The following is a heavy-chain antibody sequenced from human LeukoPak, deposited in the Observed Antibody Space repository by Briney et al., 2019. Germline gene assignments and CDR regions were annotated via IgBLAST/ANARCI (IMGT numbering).Heavy chain of an antibody. V-gene: IGHV4-59*01. CDR3: ARGRVSSSTWYSTYYYYFYMDV. J-gene: IGHJ6*03. Sequence: SETLSLTCSVSDDSITMYYWTWIRQPPGKGLEWIGYVDHTGSTNFNPSLNGRVSISRDTSKNLFSLRLRSVTAADTAVYFCARGRVSSSTWYSTYYYYFYMDVWAKGPRSPSP. CDR2: VDHTGST. CDR1: DDSITMYY. D-gene: IGHD4-11*01.